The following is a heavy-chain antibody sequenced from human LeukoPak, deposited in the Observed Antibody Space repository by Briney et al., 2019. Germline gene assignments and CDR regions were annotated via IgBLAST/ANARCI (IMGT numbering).Heavy chain of an antibody. CDR1: RFTFSTYG. CDR2: ISYDGTNK. V-gene: IGHV3-30*02. CDR3: AKGDYGDYGDY. J-gene: IGHJ4*02. D-gene: IGHD4-17*01. Sequence: GGSLRLSCAASRFTFSTYGMHWVRQAPGKGLEWVSFISYDGTNKYYADTVKGRFTVSRDNSKNMLYLQMNSLRAEDTAVYYCAKGDYGDYGDYWGQGTLVTVSS.